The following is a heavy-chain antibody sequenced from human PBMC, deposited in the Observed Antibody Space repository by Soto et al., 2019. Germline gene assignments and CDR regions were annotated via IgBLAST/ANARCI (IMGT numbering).Heavy chain of an antibody. CDR1: GGSISSSSYY. Sequence: PSETLSLTCTVSGGSISSSSYYWGWIRQPPGKGLEWIGSIYYSGSTYYNPSLKSRVTIPVDTSKNQFSLKLSSVTAADTAVYYCARLFSWVVPYYFDYWGQGTLVTVSS. D-gene: IGHD2-15*01. CDR3: ARLFSWVVPYYFDY. J-gene: IGHJ4*02. V-gene: IGHV4-39*01. CDR2: IYYSGST.